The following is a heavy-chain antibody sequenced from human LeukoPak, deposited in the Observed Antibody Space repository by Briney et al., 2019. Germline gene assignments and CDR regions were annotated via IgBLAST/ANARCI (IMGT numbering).Heavy chain of an antibody. V-gene: IGHV3-23*01. J-gene: IGHJ4*02. CDR2: ISGSGGST. Sequence: GGSLRLSCAASGFTFSSYAMSWVRQAPGKGLEWVSGISGSGGSTYYADSVKGRFTISRDTSKNTLYLQMNSLRAEDTAVYYCASHERGYSYGPDYWGQGTLVTVSS. CDR3: ASHERGYSYGPDY. D-gene: IGHD5-18*01. CDR1: GFTFSSYA.